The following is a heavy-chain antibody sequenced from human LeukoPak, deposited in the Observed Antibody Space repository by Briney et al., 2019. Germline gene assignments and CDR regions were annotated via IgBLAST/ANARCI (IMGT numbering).Heavy chain of an antibody. CDR1: GGSISSYY. V-gene: IGHV4-4*07. CDR2: IYTSGST. Sequence: PSETLSLTCTVSGGSISSYYWSWIRQPAGKGLEWIGRIYTSGSTNYNPSLKSRVTTSVDTSKNQFSLKLSSVTAADTAVYYCARDKVPGITGTGPRDAFDIWGQGTMVTVSS. CDR3: ARDKVPGITGTGPRDAFDI. D-gene: IGHD1-7*01. J-gene: IGHJ3*02.